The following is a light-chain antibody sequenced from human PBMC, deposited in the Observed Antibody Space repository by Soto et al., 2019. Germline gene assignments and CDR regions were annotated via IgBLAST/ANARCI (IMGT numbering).Light chain of an antibody. CDR3: QQYGSSPWT. V-gene: IGKV3-20*01. CDR2: GAS. CDR1: QSVSSSY. Sequence: EIVLTQSPGTLSLSPGERATLSCRASQSVSSSYLAWYQQKPGQAPRLLIYGASSRATGIPGRFSGSGSGTDFTLTISRLAPEDFAVYYCQQYGSSPWTFGQGTKVEFK. J-gene: IGKJ1*01.